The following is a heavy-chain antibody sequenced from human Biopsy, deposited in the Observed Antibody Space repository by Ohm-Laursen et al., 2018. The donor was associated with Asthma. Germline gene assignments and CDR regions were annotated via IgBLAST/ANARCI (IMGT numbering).Heavy chain of an antibody. CDR1: GGSFSNYA. Sequence: ASVKVSCKSSGGSFSNYAISWVRQAPGQGLEWMGGLIPVLGTPDHAQMFEGRVTITADESTSTAYMELSSLSSEDTAVYYCARGYSGSDRIVYYYSGLEVWGQGTTVTVSS. CDR3: ARGYSGSDRIVYYYSGLEV. J-gene: IGHJ6*02. CDR2: LIPVLGTP. D-gene: IGHD5-12*01. V-gene: IGHV1-69*13.